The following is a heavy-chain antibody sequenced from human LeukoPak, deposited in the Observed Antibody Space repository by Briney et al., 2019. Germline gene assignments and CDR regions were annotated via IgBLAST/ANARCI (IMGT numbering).Heavy chain of an antibody. CDR2: IYDMGSI. V-gene: IGHV4-59*01. J-gene: IGHJ5*02. D-gene: IGHD2-21*02. CDR3: AIGLAECGGDCYSRWFDP. Sequence: SETLSLTRTVSGGSISSYYWSWIWQPPGEGLEWIGYIYDMGSINYIPSLQCRVAISVDASNNRFSLKLSSVTAADTAVYYCAIGLAECGGDCYSRWFDPWGQGTLVSVSS. CDR1: GGSISSYY.